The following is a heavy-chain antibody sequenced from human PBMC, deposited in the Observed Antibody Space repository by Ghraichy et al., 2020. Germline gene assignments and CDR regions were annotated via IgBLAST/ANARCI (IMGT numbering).Heavy chain of an antibody. V-gene: IGHV3-7*01. CDR3: TRDSGCYYVMAV. Sequence: GGSLRLSCAASGFTSNSYWLNGVRQAPGKGLEWVANIKLDGSEKYYVDSLRGRFTIARDNANNSLYLKMRSLRAEETAVYYFTRDSGCYYVMAVWGQGTTVTVSS. CDR2: IKLDGSEK. D-gene: IGHD2-8*01. J-gene: IGHJ6*02. CDR1: GFTSNSYW.